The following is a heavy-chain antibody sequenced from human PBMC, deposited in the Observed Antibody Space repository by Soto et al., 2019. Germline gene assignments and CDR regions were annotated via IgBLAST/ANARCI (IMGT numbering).Heavy chain of an antibody. CDR1: GASISSYY. V-gene: IGHV4-59*01. D-gene: IGHD6-19*01. J-gene: IGHJ5*01. CDR2: IYLSEST. Sequence: SETLSLTCAVSGASISSYYWSWIRQPPGKGLEWIGSIYLSESTNHNPSLKSRVTISIDTSKNQFSLKLSSVTAADSAAYYCAREGGGSGWYDSWGQGTLVTVSS. CDR3: AREGGGSGWYDS.